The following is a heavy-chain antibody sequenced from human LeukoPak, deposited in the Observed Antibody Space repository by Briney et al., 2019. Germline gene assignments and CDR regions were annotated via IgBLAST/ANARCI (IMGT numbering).Heavy chain of an antibody. Sequence: GGSLRLSCAASGFTVSNNYINWVRQAPGKGLEWVSVIYSGGGTYYADSVKGRFTISSDNSKNTLYLQMSNLRAEDTAVYYCARDGSGGYRNRGVFDIWGQGTMVTVSS. CDR2: IYSGGGT. J-gene: IGHJ3*02. V-gene: IGHV3-53*01. CDR1: GFTVSNNY. CDR3: ARDGSGGYRNRGVFDI. D-gene: IGHD5-18*01.